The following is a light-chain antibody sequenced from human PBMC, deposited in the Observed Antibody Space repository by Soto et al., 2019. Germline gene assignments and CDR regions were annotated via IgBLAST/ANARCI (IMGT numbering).Light chain of an antibody. CDR3: QQYGSSPPWT. J-gene: IGKJ1*01. CDR2: GAS. Sequence: EIVLTQSPGTLYLSPGERATLSCRASQSVSSSYLAWYQQKPGQAPRLLIYGASSRATGIPDRFSGSGSGTDFTLTIGRLEPEDFAVYYCQQYGSSPPWTFGQGTKVEIK. CDR1: QSVSSSY. V-gene: IGKV3-20*01.